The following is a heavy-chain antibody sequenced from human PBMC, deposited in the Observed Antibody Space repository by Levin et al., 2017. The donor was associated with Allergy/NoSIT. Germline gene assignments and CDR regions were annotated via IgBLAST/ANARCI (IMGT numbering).Heavy chain of an antibody. V-gene: IGHV6-1*01. J-gene: IGHJ4*02. CDR3: ARLVGAQEDS. CDR1: GDSVSSNSAA. CDR2: SYYRSKWHN. Sequence: SETLSLTCAISGDSVSSNSAAWNWIRQSPSRGLEWLGRSYYRSKWHNDYAVSVKSRININPDTSKNQFSLHLNSVTPEDTAVYYCARLVGAQEDSWGQGTLVTVSS. D-gene: IGHD1-26*01.